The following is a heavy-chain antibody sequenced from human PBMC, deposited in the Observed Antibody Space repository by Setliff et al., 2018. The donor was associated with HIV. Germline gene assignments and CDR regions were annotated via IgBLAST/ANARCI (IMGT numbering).Heavy chain of an antibody. V-gene: IGHV4-59*01. D-gene: IGHD3-10*01. J-gene: IGHJ6*04. CDR2: IYDSGST. CDR1: GGSISTYY. CDR3: TRRGADSYYPRPLDV. Sequence: SETLSLTCTVSGGSISTYYWSWIRQPPGKGLEWIGYIYDSGSTNYNPSLKSRAAISVDTSKNQFSLRLNSVTAADTAIYYCTRRGADSYYPRPLDVWGKGTTVTVSS.